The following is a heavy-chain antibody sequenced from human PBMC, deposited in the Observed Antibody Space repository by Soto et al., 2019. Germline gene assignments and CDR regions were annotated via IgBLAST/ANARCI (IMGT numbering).Heavy chain of an antibody. Sequence: SETLSLTCTVSGGSISSGGYYWSWIRQHPGKGLEWIGYIYYSGSTYYNPSLKSRVTISVDTSKNQFSLKLSSVTAADTAVYYCARVLDYYDSSGYYALLAYNWFDPWGQGTLVTVSS. D-gene: IGHD3-22*01. V-gene: IGHV4-31*03. CDR1: GGSISSGGYY. CDR3: ARVLDYYDSSGYYALLAYNWFDP. J-gene: IGHJ5*02. CDR2: IYYSGST.